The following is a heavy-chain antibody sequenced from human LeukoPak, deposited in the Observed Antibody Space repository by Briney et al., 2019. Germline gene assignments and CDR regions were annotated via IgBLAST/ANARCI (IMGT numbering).Heavy chain of an antibody. D-gene: IGHD3-22*01. CDR3: ARTYYYDSSGYREDWFDP. V-gene: IGHV3-21*01. CDR1: GFTFSSYS. CDR2: ISSSSSYI. J-gene: IGHJ5*02. Sequence: PGGSLRLSCAASGFTFSSYSMNWVRQAPGKGLEWASSISSSSSYIYYADSVKGRFTISRDNAKKSLYLQMNSLRAEDTAVYYCARTYYYDSSGYREDWFDPWGQGTLVTVSS.